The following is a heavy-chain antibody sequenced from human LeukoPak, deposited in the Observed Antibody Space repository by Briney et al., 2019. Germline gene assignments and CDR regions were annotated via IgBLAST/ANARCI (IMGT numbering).Heavy chain of an antibody. CDR2: IYYSGST. D-gene: IGHD3-22*01. Sequence: SEALSLTCTVSGGSISSSSYYWGWIRQPPGKGLEWIGSIYYSGSTYYNPSLKSRVTISVDTSKNQFSLKLSSVTAADTAVYYCARRTGGDSSGYNDYWGQGTLVTVSS. CDR3: ARRTGGDSSGYNDY. V-gene: IGHV4-39*07. J-gene: IGHJ4*02. CDR1: GGSISSSSYY.